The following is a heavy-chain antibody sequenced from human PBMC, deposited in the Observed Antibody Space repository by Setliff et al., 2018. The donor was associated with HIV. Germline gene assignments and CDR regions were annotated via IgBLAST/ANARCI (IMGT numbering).Heavy chain of an antibody. V-gene: IGHV4-4*07. D-gene: IGHD1-20*01. Sequence: SETLSLTCSVSGVTISSHFWTWIRQPAGKGLEWIGRIYTRGNTNYNPSLRSRVTMSADTSRNQLSLKLSSVTAADTAVYYCARGIGTRYNYYMDVWGIGTTVTVSS. J-gene: IGHJ6*03. CDR1: GVTISSHF. CDR2: IYTRGNT. CDR3: ARGIGTRYNYYMDV.